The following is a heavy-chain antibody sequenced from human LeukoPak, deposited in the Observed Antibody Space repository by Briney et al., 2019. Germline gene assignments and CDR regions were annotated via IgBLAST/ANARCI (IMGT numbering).Heavy chain of an antibody. J-gene: IGHJ6*02. D-gene: IGHD4-11*01. CDR1: GGSVSSGSYF. CDR2: IQNSGSS. Sequence: PSETLSLSCTVSGGSVSSGSYFWTWLRQPPGKGLEWIGYIQNSGSSSYNPSLESRVTISVDTSKDQFSLKLSSVTAADTAIYYCATDYSNFNGLDVWGQGTTVTVSS. V-gene: IGHV4-61*01. CDR3: ATDYSNFNGLDV.